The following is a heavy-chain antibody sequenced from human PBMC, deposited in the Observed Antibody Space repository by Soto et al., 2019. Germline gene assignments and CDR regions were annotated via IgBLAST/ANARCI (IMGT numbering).Heavy chain of an antibody. V-gene: IGHV3-73*01. D-gene: IGHD5-18*01. Sequence: SXXLSGAASGFTFSGSAMHWVRQASGKGLEWVGSXGSKAXSWEKEYAAAVXGRFTISXXXSKQTAYLKMNSLKTEDTAVYYCTSSTQLWFPWGKGTLVTVYS. J-gene: IGHJ5*02. CDR2: XGSKAXSWEK. CDR1: GFTFSGSA. CDR3: TSSTQLWFP.